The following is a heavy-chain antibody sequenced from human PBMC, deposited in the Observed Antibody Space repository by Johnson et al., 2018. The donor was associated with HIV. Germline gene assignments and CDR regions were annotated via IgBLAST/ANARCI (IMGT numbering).Heavy chain of an antibody. V-gene: IGHV3-30-3*01. CDR2: ISYDGNNK. CDR1: GFTFSNYA. Sequence: QVQVVESGGGVVQPGRSLRLSCAASGFTFSNYAMHWVRQAPGKGLEWVAVISYDGNNKYYADSVKGRFTISRDNSKSTLYLQMNSLRAEDTAVFYCARDWDYAHAFDIWGQGTMVTVSS. D-gene: IGHD4-17*01. CDR3: ARDWDYAHAFDI. J-gene: IGHJ3*02.